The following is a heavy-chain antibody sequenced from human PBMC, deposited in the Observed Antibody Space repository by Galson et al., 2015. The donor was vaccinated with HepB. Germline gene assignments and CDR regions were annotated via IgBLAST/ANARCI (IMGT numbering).Heavy chain of an antibody. J-gene: IGHJ6*02. CDR2: IYTSGST. D-gene: IGHD1-26*01. V-gene: IGHV4-4*07. Sequence: SETLSLTCTVSGGSISSYYWSWIRQPAGKGLEWIGRIYTSGSTNFNPSLKSRVTMSVDTSKNQFSLELSSVTAADTAVYYCARENVSGRNYGMDVWGQGTTVTVSS. CDR1: GGSISSYY. CDR3: ARENVSGRNYGMDV.